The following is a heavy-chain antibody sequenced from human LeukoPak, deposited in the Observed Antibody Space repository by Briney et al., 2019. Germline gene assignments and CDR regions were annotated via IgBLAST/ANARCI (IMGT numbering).Heavy chain of an antibody. D-gene: IGHD3-10*01. CDR2: IYYSGST. V-gene: IGHV4-31*03. J-gene: IGHJ4*02. Sequence: SETLSLTCTVSGGSISSGGYYWSWIRQHPGKGLEWIGYIYYSGSTYYNPSLKSRVTISVDTSKNQFSLKLSSVTAADTAVYYCARGIFTVRAVILHLDYWGQGTLVTVSS. CDR3: ARGIFTVRAVILHLDY. CDR1: GGSISSGGYY.